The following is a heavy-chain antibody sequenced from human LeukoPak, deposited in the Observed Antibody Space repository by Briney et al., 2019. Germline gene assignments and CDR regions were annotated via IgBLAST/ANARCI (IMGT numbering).Heavy chain of an antibody. D-gene: IGHD6-6*01. Sequence: GGSLRLPCAASGFTFDDYAMHWVRQAPGKGLEWVSLISGDGGSTYFADSVKGRFTISRDNSKNSLYLQMNSLKTEDTALYYCAKGRIAARSPYFDYWGQGTLVTVSS. V-gene: IGHV3-43*02. CDR3: AKGRIAARSPYFDY. CDR2: ISGDGGST. CDR1: GFTFDDYA. J-gene: IGHJ4*02.